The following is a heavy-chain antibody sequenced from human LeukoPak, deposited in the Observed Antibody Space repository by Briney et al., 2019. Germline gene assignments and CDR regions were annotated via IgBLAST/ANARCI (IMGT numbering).Heavy chain of an antibody. CDR2: ISGSGGST. J-gene: IGHJ3*02. CDR1: GFTFSSYA. V-gene: IGHV3-23*01. D-gene: IGHD3-16*01. Sequence: PGRSLRLSCAVSGFTFSSYAMSWVRQAPGKGLEWVSAISGSGGSTYYTDSVTGRFTIYRDNSKNTLYLQMNSLRAEDTAVYYCENYGGVSTKDAFDIWGQGTMVTVSS. CDR3: ENYGGVSTKDAFDI.